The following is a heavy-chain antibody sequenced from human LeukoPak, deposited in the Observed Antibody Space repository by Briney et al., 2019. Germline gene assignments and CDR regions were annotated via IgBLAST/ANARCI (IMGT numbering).Heavy chain of an antibody. Sequence: GGSLRLSCAASGFGFSRYAMTWVRQAPGKGLEWVAVTRFDGSIKQYADSVKGRFTISRDDSKNTLYLQMNSLKSEDTAVYYCARWGGTRQYYFDYWGRGTLVTVSS. J-gene: IGHJ4*02. D-gene: IGHD1-1*01. CDR3: ARWGGTRQYYFDY. CDR1: GFGFSRYA. V-gene: IGHV3-33*08. CDR2: TRFDGSIK.